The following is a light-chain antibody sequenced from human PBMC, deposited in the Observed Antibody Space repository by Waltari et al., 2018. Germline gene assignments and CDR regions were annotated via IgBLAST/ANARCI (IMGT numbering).Light chain of an antibody. J-gene: IGKJ1*01. Sequence: EIVLTQSPGTASLSPGERVTLSCRASQSVCSSSLAWYQQKPGQAPSHVIYRSARSSTGIPDRCSGSGSATDFSLTISRLEPQDYAVTYCQQHGTLPATFGQGTKVEIK. CDR3: QQHGTLPAT. CDR1: QSVCSSS. V-gene: IGKV3-20*01. CDR2: RSA.